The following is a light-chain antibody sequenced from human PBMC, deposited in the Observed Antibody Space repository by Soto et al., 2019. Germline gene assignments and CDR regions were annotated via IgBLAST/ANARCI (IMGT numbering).Light chain of an antibody. CDR1: NSDVDTYNY. V-gene: IGLV2-8*01. Sequence: QSALTQPPSASGSPGQSVTFSCTGINSDVDTYNYVSWYQQHPGKAPKPMIYEVTKRPSGVPDRFSGSRSANTASLTVSGLQADDEADYFCSSYVGSNNLAFGGGTKLTVL. CDR3: SSYVGSNNLA. CDR2: EVT. J-gene: IGLJ2*01.